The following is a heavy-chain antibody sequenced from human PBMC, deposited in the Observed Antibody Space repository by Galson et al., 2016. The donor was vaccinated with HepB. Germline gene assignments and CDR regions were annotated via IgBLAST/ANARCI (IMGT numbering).Heavy chain of an antibody. CDR1: GFSLNTGGAG. V-gene: IGHV2-5*02. J-gene: IGHJ2*01. D-gene: IGHD4-17*01. CDR3: VRASPVTTEGWYFDL. CDR2: IYWDDDK. Sequence: PALVKPTQTLTVTCTFSGFSLNTGGAGVGWIRQPPGKALEWLALIYWDDDKSYSPSLKSRLTISKDTSKNQVVLTMTNMDPVDTATYYCVRASPVTTEGWYFDLWGRCTLVTVSS.